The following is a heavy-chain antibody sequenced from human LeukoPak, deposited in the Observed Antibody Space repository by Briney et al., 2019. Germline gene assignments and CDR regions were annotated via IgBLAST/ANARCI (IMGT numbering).Heavy chain of an antibody. D-gene: IGHD2-2*01. Sequence: SETLSLACAVSGTSISNNNWWNWVRQPPGKGLEWVGDIFHTGTTNYNSSLKSRVTISLDKSKNQFSLKLTSVTAADSAVYYCARTRCTSISCLAHDAFDIWGQGTMVTVSS. CDR2: IFHTGTT. V-gene: IGHV4-4*02. J-gene: IGHJ3*02. CDR1: GTSISNNNW. CDR3: ARTRCTSISCLAHDAFDI.